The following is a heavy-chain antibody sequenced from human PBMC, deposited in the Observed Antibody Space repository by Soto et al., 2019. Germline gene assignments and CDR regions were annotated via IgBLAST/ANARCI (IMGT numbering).Heavy chain of an antibody. Sequence: SVKVSCKASGVTFSSYAISWVRQAPGQGLEWMGGIIPIFGTANYAQKFQGRVTITADKSTSTAYMELSSLRSEDTAVYYCARDAQYKQQSLLDWYFDLWGRGTLVTV. D-gene: IGHD1-20*01. J-gene: IGHJ2*01. CDR1: GVTFSSYA. V-gene: IGHV1-69*06. CDR2: IIPIFGTA. CDR3: ARDAQYKQQSLLDWYFDL.